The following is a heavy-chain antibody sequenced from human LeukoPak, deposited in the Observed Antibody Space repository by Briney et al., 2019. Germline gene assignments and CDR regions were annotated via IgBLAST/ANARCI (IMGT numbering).Heavy chain of an antibody. Sequence: GGSLRLSCAASGFTFSRYNLNWVRQAPGMGLEWVSFISSSGSTMYYADSVKGRFAISRDNAKHSLYLQVNSLRAEDTAVYYCARDRGASWFNRGQILDYWGQGTLVTVSS. D-gene: IGHD6-13*01. CDR1: GFTFSRYN. CDR3: ARDRGASWFNRGQILDY. V-gene: IGHV3-48*03. CDR2: ISSSGSTM. J-gene: IGHJ4*02.